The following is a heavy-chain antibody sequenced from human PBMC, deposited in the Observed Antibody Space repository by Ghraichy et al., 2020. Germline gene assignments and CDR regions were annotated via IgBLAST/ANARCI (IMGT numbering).Heavy chain of an antibody. CDR2: IYYSGTT. V-gene: IGHV4-30-4*01. D-gene: IGHD2-2*01. Sequence: SETLSLTCTVSGGSISSGDYYWSWIRQPPGKGLEWIGYIYYSGTTYYNPSLKSRVTISLDTSKNQFSLKLSSVTAADTAVYYCARGPDVVPAAMRGRNWFDPWGQGTLVTVSS. CDR1: GGSISSGDYY. J-gene: IGHJ5*02. CDR3: ARGPDVVPAAMRGRNWFDP.